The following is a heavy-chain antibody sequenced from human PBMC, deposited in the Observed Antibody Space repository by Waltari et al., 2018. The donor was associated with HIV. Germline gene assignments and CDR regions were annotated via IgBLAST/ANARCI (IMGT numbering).Heavy chain of an antibody. V-gene: IGHV3-30*01. Sequence: QVRLVESGGGVVQPGRSLRLSCAASGFTFNTYAMHWVRQAPGKGLEWVAVISYDGGNKYYADSVQGRFTISRDNSENTVYLHANSLRADDTALYYCSRDAYGAALDYWGQGTLVTVSS. CDR3: SRDAYGAALDY. CDR2: ISYDGGNK. D-gene: IGHD6-13*01. J-gene: IGHJ4*02. CDR1: GFTFNTYA.